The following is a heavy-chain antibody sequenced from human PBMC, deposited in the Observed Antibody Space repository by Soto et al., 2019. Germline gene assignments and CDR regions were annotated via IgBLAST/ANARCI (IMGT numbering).Heavy chain of an antibody. CDR1: GFTFSSYA. CDR2: ISYDGSNK. Sequence: PGGSLRLSCAASGFTFSSYAMHWVRQGPGKGLEWVAVISYDGSNKYYADSVKGRFTISRDNSKNTLYLQMNSLRAEDTAVYYCAREKPKAGDPEGYYYYYGMDVWGQGTTVTVSS. V-gene: IGHV3-30-3*01. J-gene: IGHJ6*02. CDR3: AREKPKAGDPEGYYYYYGMDV. D-gene: IGHD2-21*02.